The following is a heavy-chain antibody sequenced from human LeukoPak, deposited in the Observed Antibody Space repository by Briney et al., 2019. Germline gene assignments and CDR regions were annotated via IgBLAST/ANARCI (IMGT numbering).Heavy chain of an antibody. CDR2: ISSSSSYI. CDR3: ARDRSVAAAGVHYFDY. V-gene: IGHV3-21*01. CDR1: GLTFSSYS. D-gene: IGHD6-13*01. J-gene: IGHJ4*02. Sequence: GGSLRLSCAAPGLTFSSYSMNWVRQAPGKGLEWVSSISSSSSYIYYADSVKGRFTISRDNAKNSLYLQMNSLRAEDTAVYYCARDRSVAAAGVHYFDYWGQGTLVTVSS.